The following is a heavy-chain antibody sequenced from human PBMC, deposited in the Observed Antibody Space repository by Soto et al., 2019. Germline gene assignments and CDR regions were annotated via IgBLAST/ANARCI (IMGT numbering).Heavy chain of an antibody. Sequence: PGGSLRLSCAASGFSVSSNYMSWVRQAPGKGLEWVSVIYSGGSTYYADSVKGRFTISRYNSKNTLYLQMNSLRAEDTAVYYCASSYYYDRSVYAFWGQRTFVTGSA. D-gene: IGHD3-22*01. CDR1: GFSVSSNY. CDR2: IYSGGST. V-gene: IGHV3-53*01. CDR3: ASSYYYDRSVYAF. J-gene: IGHJ4*02.